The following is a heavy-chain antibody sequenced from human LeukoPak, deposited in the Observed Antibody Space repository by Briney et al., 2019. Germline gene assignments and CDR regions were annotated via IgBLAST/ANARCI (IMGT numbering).Heavy chain of an antibody. CDR2: IYYSGST. V-gene: IGHV4-59*01. CDR1: GGSISSYY. Sequence: SETLSLTCTVPGGSISSYYWSWIRQPPGKGLEWIGYIYYSGSTNYNPSLKSRVTISVDTSKNQFSLKLSSVTAADTAVYYCARYEKYYDILTGYYDGGFDYWGQGTLVTVSS. D-gene: IGHD3-9*01. J-gene: IGHJ4*02. CDR3: ARYEKYYDILTGYYDGGFDY.